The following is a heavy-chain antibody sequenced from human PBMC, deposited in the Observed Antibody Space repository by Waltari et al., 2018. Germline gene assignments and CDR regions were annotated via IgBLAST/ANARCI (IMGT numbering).Heavy chain of an antibody. J-gene: IGHJ4*02. D-gene: IGHD3-10*01. CDR2: MSYSGNT. V-gene: IGHV4-39*01. CDR3: AGQSSHSGSGSYYNVNPWDN. Sequence: QLQLQESGPGLVKPSETLSLTCPVSGGSIRSSSYYWGRIRQPPGKGLEWIGGMSYSGNTYYNPSLKSRVTISVGTSKNQVSLKLSSVTAADTAVYYCAGQSSHSGSGSYYNVNPWDNWGQGTLVTVSS. CDR1: GGSIRSSSYY.